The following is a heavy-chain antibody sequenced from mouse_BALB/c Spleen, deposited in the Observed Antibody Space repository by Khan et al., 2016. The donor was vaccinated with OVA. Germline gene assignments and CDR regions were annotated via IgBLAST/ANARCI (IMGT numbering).Heavy chain of an antibody. D-gene: IGHD2-14*01. CDR2: IWSDGST. V-gene: IGHV2-6-1*01. J-gene: IGHJ4*01. CDR3: ARHDRNFYAMDY. CDR1: GFSLTSYG. Sequence: QVQLKQSGPGLVAPSQSLSITCTISGFSLTSYGLHWVRQPPGKGLEWLVVIWSDGSTTYNSALKSRLSISKDNSKSQVFLKMNSLQTDDTAMYYCARHDRNFYAMDYWGQGTSVTVSS.